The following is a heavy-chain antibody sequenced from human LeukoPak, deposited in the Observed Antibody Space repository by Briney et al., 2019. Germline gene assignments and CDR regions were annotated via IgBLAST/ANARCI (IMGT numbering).Heavy chain of an antibody. CDR2: MKPDNGNT. V-gene: IGHV1-8*03. J-gene: IGHJ5*01. CDR3: ARGNNWYDY. CDR1: GYTFRNYD. Sequence: EASVKVSCKASGYTFRNYDIVWVRQATGQGLEWMGWMKPDNGNTGYIEMFQGRLTLTRGTSINTAYLELSNLRSEDTAVYYCARGNNWYDYWGQGTLVTVSS.